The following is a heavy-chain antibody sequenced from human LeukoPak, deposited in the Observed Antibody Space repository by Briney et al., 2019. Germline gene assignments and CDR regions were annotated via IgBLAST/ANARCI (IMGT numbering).Heavy chain of an antibody. J-gene: IGHJ4*02. CDR3: ANSIDFDYGDYYFDY. CDR2: IYTSGST. CDR1: GGSISSGSYY. Sequence: KSSEALSLTCTVSGGSISSGSYYWSWIRQPAGKGLEWIERIYTSGSTNYNPSLKSRVTISLGTSKNQFSLKLSSVTAADTAVYYCANSIDFDYGDYYFDYWGQGALVTISS. V-gene: IGHV4-61*02. D-gene: IGHD4-17*01.